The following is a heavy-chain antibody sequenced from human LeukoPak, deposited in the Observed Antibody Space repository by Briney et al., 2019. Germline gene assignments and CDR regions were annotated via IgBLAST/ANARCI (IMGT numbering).Heavy chain of an antibody. V-gene: IGHV1-18*01. D-gene: IGHD3-16*02. Sequence: ASVKVSCKASGYTFTSYGISWVRQAPGQGLEWMGWISAYNGNTNYAQKLQGRVTMTTDTSTSTAYMELRSLRSDDTAVYYCARDGPPPYDYVWGSYHNYYYYCYMDVWGKGTTVTISS. CDR1: GYTFTSYG. CDR2: ISAYNGNT. J-gene: IGHJ6*03. CDR3: ARDGPPPYDYVWGSYHNYYYYCYMDV.